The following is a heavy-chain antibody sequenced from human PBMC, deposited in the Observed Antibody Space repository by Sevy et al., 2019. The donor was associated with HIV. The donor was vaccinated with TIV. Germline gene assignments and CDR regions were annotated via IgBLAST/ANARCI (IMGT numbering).Heavy chain of an antibody. D-gene: IGHD3-16*01. CDR3: ARDSAEFLGGNAFDI. CDR2: IWYDGSNK. V-gene: IGHV3-33*01. Sequence: GGSLRLSCAASGFTFSSYGMHWVRQAPGKGLEWVAVIWYDGSNKYYADSVKGRFTISRDNSKNTLYLQMNSLRAEDTAVYYWARDSAEFLGGNAFDIWGQGTMVTVSS. CDR1: GFTFSSYG. J-gene: IGHJ3*02.